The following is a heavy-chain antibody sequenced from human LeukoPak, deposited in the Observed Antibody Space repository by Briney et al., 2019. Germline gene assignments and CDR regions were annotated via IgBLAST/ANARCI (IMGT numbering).Heavy chain of an antibody. CDR3: SRGPFGTDFDY. CDR2: VYRSGSP. D-gene: IGHD3-10*01. J-gene: IGHJ4*02. Sequence: PSETLSLTCTVSGYSINNGFYWGWIRQPPGKGLEWIGTVYRSGSPSYNPSLKTRVTMSVDTSKNQISLRVGSATAADTAIYYCSRGPFGTDFDYWGQGTLVTVSS. V-gene: IGHV4-38-2*02. CDR1: GYSINNGFY.